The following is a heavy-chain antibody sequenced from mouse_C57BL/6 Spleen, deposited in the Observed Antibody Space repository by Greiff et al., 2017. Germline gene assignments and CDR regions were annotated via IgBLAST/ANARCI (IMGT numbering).Heavy chain of an antibody. CDR3: AIGTTVVVHFDY. V-gene: IGHV1-26*01. Sequence: EVQLQQSGPELVKPGASVKISCKASGYTFTDYYMNWVKQSHGKSLEWIGDINPNNGGTSYNQKFKGKATLTVDKSSSTAYMELSSLTSEDSAVXYCAIGTTVVVHFDYWGQGTTLTVSS. CDR1: GYTFTDYY. D-gene: IGHD1-1*01. CDR2: INPNNGGT. J-gene: IGHJ2*01.